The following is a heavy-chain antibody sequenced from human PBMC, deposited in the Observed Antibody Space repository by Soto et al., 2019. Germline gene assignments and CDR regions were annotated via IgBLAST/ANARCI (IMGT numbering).Heavy chain of an antibody. CDR3: ARQEVLLWFGELLSGRFGP. V-gene: IGHV4-39*01. D-gene: IGHD3-10*01. CDR1: GGSISSSSYY. Sequence: SGTLSLTCTVSGGSISSSSYYWGWIRQPPGKGLEWIGSIYYSGSTYYNPSLKSRVTISVDTSKNQFSLKLSSVTAADTAVYYCARQEVLLWFGELLSGRFGPCGQGTLVTVSS. J-gene: IGHJ5*02. CDR2: IYYSGST.